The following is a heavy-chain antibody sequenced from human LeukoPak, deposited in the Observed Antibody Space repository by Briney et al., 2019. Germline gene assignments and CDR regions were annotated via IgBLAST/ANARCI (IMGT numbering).Heavy chain of an antibody. CDR1: GFTFSSYG. CDR2: ISGSGGST. Sequence: GGSLRLSCTASGFTFSSYGMTCVRQAPGKGLEWVSAISGSGGSTYYTDSVKGRFTISRDNSKNTLYLQMNSLRAEDTAVYYCAKDRRAGSYDYWGQGTLVTVSS. D-gene: IGHD3-10*01. J-gene: IGHJ4*02. V-gene: IGHV3-23*01. CDR3: AKDRRAGSYDY.